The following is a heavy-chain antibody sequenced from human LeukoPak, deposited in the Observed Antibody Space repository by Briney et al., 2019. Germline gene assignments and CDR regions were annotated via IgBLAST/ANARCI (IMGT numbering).Heavy chain of an antibody. CDR2: IKKEGSER. CDR3: ARDLAGPPQEAFDI. CDR1: GFSINKYW. V-gene: IGHV3-7*01. J-gene: IGHJ3*02. Sequence: GGSLRLSCAASGFSINKYWMNWVRQAPGKGLEWVASIKKEGSERYYVDSVKGRFTISRDNTKNSLYLQMNTLRAEDTAVYYCARDLAGPPQEAFDIWGQGTMVTVSS.